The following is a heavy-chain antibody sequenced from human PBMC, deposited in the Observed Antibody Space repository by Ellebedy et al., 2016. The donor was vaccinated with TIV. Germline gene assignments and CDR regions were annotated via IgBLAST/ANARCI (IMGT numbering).Heavy chain of an antibody. V-gene: IGHV3-30-3*01. CDR1: GFTFSSYA. D-gene: IGHD5-12*01. CDR3: AKEEYGGSEFYYFDY. J-gene: IGHJ4*02. Sequence: GGSLRLSXAASGFTFSSYAMHWVRQAPGKGLEWVAVISYDGSNKYYADSVKGRFTISRDNSKNTLYLQMNSLRAEDTAVYYCAKEEYGGSEFYYFDYWGQGTLVTVSS. CDR2: ISYDGSNK.